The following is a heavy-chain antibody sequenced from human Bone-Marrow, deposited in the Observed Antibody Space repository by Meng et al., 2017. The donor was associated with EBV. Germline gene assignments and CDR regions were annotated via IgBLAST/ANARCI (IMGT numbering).Heavy chain of an antibody. V-gene: IGHV1-3*01. CDR2: INVGNGDT. Sequence: QVTLGNAGVEVKKPGASVKVSCKASGYTFSTYAIHWVRQAPGQRLEWMGWINVGNGDTKYSQKLQGRVTITRDTSASTAYMELRSLRSEDTAVYYCARDSSGDSRNFDPWGQGTLVTVSS. D-gene: IGHD3-22*01. CDR3: ARDSSGDSRNFDP. J-gene: IGHJ5*02. CDR1: GYTFSTYA.